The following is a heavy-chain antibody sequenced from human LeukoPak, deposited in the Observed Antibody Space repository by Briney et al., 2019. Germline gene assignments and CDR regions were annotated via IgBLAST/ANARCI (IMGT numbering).Heavy chain of an antibody. J-gene: IGHJ4*02. D-gene: IGHD2-2*01. V-gene: IGHV4-61*02. CDR3: ARMRIVVVPAAPSRSYYFDY. CDR1: GGSISSGSYY. Sequence: SETLSLTCTVSGGSISSGSYYWSWIRQPAGKGLEWIGRIYTSGSTNYNPSLKSRVTISVDTSKNQFSLKLSSVTAADTAVYYCARMRIVVVPAAPSRSYYFDYWGQGTLVTVSS. CDR2: IYTSGST.